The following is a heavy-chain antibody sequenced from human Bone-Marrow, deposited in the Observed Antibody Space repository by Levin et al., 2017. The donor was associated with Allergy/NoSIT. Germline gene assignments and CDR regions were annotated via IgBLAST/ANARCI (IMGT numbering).Heavy chain of an antibody. CDR3: ARGNYYDSSGYYYSDYYYGMDV. CDR1: GGSISSYY. J-gene: IGHJ6*02. V-gene: IGHV4-59*01. CDR2: IYYSGST. D-gene: IGHD3-22*01. Sequence: SETLSLTCTVSGGSISSYYWSWIRQPPGKGLEWIGYIYYSGSTNYNPSLKSRVTISVDTSKNQFSLKLSSVTAADTAVYYCARGNYYDSSGYYYSDYYYGMDVWGQGTTVTVSS.